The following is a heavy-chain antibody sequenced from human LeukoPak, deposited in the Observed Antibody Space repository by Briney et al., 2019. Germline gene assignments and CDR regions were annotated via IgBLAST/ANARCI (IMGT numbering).Heavy chain of an antibody. CDR1: GFTFSSYG. Sequence: GRSLRLSCAASGFTFSSYGMHWVRQAPGKGLEWVAVISYDGSNKYYADSVKGRFTISRDNSKNTLYLQMNSLRAEDTAVYYCAKDLNYGGYYYYYGMDVWGQGTTVTVSS. V-gene: IGHV3-30*18. D-gene: IGHD4-23*01. CDR3: AKDLNYGGYYYYYGMDV. CDR2: ISYDGSNK. J-gene: IGHJ6*02.